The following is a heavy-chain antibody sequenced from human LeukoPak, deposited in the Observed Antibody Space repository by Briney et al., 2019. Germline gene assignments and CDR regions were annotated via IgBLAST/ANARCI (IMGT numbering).Heavy chain of an antibody. CDR1: GYTFTSYA. CDR3: ARDECSSTSCYITRMNNWFDP. Sequence: GASVKVSCKASGYTFTSYAMHWVRQAPGQRLEWMGWINAGNGNTKYSQKFQGRVTITRDTSASTAYMELSSLRSEDTAVYYCARDECSSTSCYITRMNNWFDPWGQGTLVTVSS. J-gene: IGHJ5*02. V-gene: IGHV1-3*01. CDR2: INAGNGNT. D-gene: IGHD2-2*02.